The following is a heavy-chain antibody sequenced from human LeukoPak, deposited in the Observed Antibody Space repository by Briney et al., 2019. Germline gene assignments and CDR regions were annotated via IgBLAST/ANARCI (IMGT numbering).Heavy chain of an antibody. Sequence: ASVKVSCKASGYTFTGYYMHWVRQAPGQGLEWMGWINPNSGGTNYAQKFQGRVTMTRDTSISTAYMELSRLRSDDTAVYYCARDLSPSITIFEAVTERGAFDIWGQGTMVTVSS. CDR2: INPNSGGT. CDR3: ARDLSPSITIFEAVTERGAFDI. J-gene: IGHJ3*02. CDR1: GYTFTGYY. D-gene: IGHD3-3*01. V-gene: IGHV1-2*02.